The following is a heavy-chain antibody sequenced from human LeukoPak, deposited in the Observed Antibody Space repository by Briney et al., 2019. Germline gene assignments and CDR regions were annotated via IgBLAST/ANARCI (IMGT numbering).Heavy chain of an antibody. V-gene: IGHV4-38-2*02. D-gene: IGHD1-7*01. J-gene: IGHJ5*02. CDR3: ARTLYNWNYAYP. Sequence: PSETLSLTCTVSGYSISSGYYWGWLRQPPGKGLEWIGSIYHSGSTYYNPSLKSRVTISVDTSKNQFSLKLSSVTAADTAVYYCARTLYNWNYAYPWGQGTLVTVSS. CDR2: IYHSGST. CDR1: GYSISSGYY.